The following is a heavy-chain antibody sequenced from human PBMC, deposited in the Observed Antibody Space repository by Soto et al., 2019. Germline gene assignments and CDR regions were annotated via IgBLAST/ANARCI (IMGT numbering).Heavy chain of an antibody. J-gene: IGHJ4*03. Sequence: SETLSLTCTVSGGSISSSSYYWDWIRQPPGKGLEWIGRIYYSGSTYYNPSLKSRVTISVDTSKNQFSLKLSSVTAADTAVYYCARTGAVVLDYWGQGTTVTVSS. CDR1: GGSISSSSYY. D-gene: IGHD2-2*01. CDR3: ARTGAVVLDY. CDR2: IYYSGST. V-gene: IGHV4-39*01.